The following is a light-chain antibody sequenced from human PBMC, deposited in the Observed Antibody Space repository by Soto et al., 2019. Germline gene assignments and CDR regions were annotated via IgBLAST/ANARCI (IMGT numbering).Light chain of an antibody. J-gene: IGLJ1*01. CDR2: DVS. CDR3: SSYAVSHNYV. V-gene: IGLV2-8*01. CDR1: SSDVGGYNY. Sequence: LTQPASVSGSPGQSITISCTGTSSDVGGYNYVSWYQQHPGKAPKLMIYDVSKRPSGVPNRFSGSKSGNTASLTVSGLQAEDEADYYCSSYAVSHNYVFGTGTKVTVL.